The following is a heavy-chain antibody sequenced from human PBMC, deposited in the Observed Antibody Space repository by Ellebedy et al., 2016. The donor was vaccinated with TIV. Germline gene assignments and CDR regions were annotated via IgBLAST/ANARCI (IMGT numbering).Heavy chain of an antibody. Sequence: SETLSLTCAVYGGSFSGFYWSWIRQPPGKGLEWIGEINPSGSTNYNPSLKSRVTISVDTSKNQFSLRLSSVTAADTAVYYCARGHLRGADFDYWGQGTLVSVSS. CDR2: INPSGST. CDR3: ARGHLRGADFDY. CDR1: GGSFSGFY. V-gene: IGHV4-34*09. D-gene: IGHD5/OR15-5a*01. J-gene: IGHJ4*02.